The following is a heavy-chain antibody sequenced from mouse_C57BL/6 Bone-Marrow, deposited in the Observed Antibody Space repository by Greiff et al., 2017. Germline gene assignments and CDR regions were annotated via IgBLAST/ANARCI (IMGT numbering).Heavy chain of an antibody. D-gene: IGHD1-1*01. J-gene: IGHJ4*01. Sequence: QVQLQQPGAELVKPGASVKMSCKASGYTFTSYWLTRVKPRPGQGLEWIGDIYPGRGSTNYNEKFQSKATLTVDTSSSPAYMQLSSLTSEYSAVYYCARSVIYYYDSPYYYAMDYWGKGTSVTVSS. CDR1: GYTFTSYW. CDR3: ARSVIYYYDSPYYYAMDY. V-gene: IGHV1-55*01. CDR2: IYPGRGST.